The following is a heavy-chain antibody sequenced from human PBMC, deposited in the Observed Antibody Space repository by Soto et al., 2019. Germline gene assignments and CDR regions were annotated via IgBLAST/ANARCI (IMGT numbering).Heavy chain of an antibody. V-gene: IGHV3-66*01. CDR3: ASGSYDSSGYYYLGY. Sequence: PGGSLRLSCAASGFTVSSNYMSWVRQAPGKGLEWVSVIYSGGSTYYADSVKGRFTISRDNSKNMLYLQMNSLRAEDTAVYYCASGSYDSSGYYYLGYWGQGTLVTVSS. CDR2: IYSGGST. CDR1: GFTVSSNY. D-gene: IGHD3-22*01. J-gene: IGHJ4*02.